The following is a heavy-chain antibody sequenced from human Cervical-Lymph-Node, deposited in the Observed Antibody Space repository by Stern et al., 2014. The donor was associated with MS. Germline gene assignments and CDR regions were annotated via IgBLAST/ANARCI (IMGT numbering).Heavy chain of an antibody. Sequence: EMQLVESGGGLVQPGGSLRLSCAASGFTFSVYWMHWVRQAPGKGLVWVSRINGDGSSTTYADFVKGRFTISRDNAKNTLFLQLNSLRAEDTALYYCARVMGDSVVAASFDNWGQGTLVTVSS. CDR1: GFTFSVYW. V-gene: IGHV3-74*01. J-gene: IGHJ4*02. D-gene: IGHD2-15*01. CDR2: INGDGSST. CDR3: ARVMGDSVVAASFDN.